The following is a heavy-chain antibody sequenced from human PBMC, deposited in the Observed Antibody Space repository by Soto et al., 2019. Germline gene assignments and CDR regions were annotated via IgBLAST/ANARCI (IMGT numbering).Heavy chain of an antibody. V-gene: IGHV3-21*01. CDR1: GFTFSSYS. D-gene: IGHD2-8*01. CDR2: ISSSSSYI. Sequence: GGSLRLSCAASGFTFSSYSMNWVRQAPGKGLEWVSSISSSSSYIYYADSVKGRFTISRDNAKNSLYLQMNSLRAEDTAVYYCASRYCTNGVCFRFDYWGQGTLVTVSS. J-gene: IGHJ4*02. CDR3: ASRYCTNGVCFRFDY.